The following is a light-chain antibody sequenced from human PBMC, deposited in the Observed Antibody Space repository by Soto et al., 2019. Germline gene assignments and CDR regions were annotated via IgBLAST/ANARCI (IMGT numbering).Light chain of an antibody. V-gene: IGKV3-11*01. CDR1: ESIGDY. CDR2: DAS. CDR3: QQRGKWPLT. Sequence: EVVLTQSPATLSLSPGEIATLSFSASESIGDYLAWYQHKPAQAPRLVIYDASNRATGIPARFSASGSGTDFALTISRLEPDDFAVYYCQQRGKWPLTFGGGTKVDIK. J-gene: IGKJ4*01.